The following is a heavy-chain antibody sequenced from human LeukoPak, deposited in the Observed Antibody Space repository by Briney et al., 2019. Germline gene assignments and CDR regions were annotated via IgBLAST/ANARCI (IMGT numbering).Heavy chain of an antibody. CDR2: ISDSGDYT. Sequence: GGSLRLSCAGSGFTFSSYAVSWVRQAPGQGLEWVSVISDSGDYTSYADSVRGRFTISRDNSSNTLYLQMISLRPEDTAVYYCAKDTSIGKYCTNGVSSPFDHWGQGTLVTVSS. J-gene: IGHJ4*02. V-gene: IGHV3-23*01. CDR1: GFTFSSYA. CDR3: AKDTSIGKYCTNGVSSPFDH. D-gene: IGHD2-8*01.